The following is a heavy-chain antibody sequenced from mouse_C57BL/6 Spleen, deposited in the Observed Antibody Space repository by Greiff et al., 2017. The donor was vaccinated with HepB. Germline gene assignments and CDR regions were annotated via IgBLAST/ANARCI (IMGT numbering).Heavy chain of an antibody. V-gene: IGHV5-17*01. CDR2: ISSGSSTI. CDR3: ARDGSSLFAY. Sequence: EVKLQESGGGLVKPGGSLKLSCAASGFTFSDFGMHWVRQAPEKGLEWVAYISSGSSTIYYADTVKGRFTISRDNAKNTLFLQMTSLRSEDTAMYYCARDGSSLFAYWGQGTLVTVSA. J-gene: IGHJ3*01. D-gene: IGHD1-1*01. CDR1: GFTFSDFG.